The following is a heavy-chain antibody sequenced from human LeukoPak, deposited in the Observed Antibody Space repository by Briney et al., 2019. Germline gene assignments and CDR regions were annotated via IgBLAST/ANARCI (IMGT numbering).Heavy chain of an antibody. D-gene: IGHD3-16*01. V-gene: IGHV1-69*08. CDR1: GDTFSTYT. J-gene: IGHJ4*02. CDR3: ARVERGGVLVV. CDR2: VIPILGTP. Sequence: GASVKVSCKASGDTFSTYTVTWVRQAPGQGLGWMGGVIPILGTPNYAQKFQGRVTITADKSTTTVSIDLRSLKSDDTAVYYCARVERGGVLVVWGPGTLVIVSS.